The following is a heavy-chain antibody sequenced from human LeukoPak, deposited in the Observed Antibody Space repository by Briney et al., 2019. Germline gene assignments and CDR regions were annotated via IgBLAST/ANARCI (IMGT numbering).Heavy chain of an antibody. J-gene: IGHJ4*02. V-gene: IGHV3-9*01. CDR2: ISWDSGSI. Sequence: PGGSLRLSCAASGFTFDDYAMHWVRQAPGKGLEWVSGISWDSGSIGYADSVKGRFTISRDNAENSLYLQMNSLRAEDTALYYCAKELRFLEWSSFDYWGQGTLVTVSS. CDR1: GFTFDDYA. D-gene: IGHD3-3*01. CDR3: AKELRFLEWSSFDY.